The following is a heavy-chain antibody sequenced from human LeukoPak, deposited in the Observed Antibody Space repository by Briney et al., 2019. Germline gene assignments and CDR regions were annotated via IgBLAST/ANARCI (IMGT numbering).Heavy chain of an antibody. V-gene: IGHV3-30*18. J-gene: IGHJ4*02. Sequence: GGSLRLSCAASGFTFGSYGMHWVRQAPGKGLEWVAVISYDGSNKYYADSVKGRFTISRDNSKNTLYLQMNSLRAEDTAVYYCANGEFWGDYRAPDYWGQGTLVTVSS. CDR3: ANGEFWGDYRAPDY. D-gene: IGHD4-11*01. CDR1: GFTFGSYG. CDR2: ISYDGSNK.